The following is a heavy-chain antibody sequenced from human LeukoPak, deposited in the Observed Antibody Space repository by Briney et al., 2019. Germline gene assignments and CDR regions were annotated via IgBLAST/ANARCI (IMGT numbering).Heavy chain of an antibody. J-gene: IGHJ5*02. V-gene: IGHV1-8*01. CDR3: ARGYHDFWSGYGWFDP. D-gene: IGHD3-3*01. CDR1: GYTFTSYD. CDR2: MNPNGGNT. Sequence: GASVKVSCKASGYTFTSYDINWGRQAPEQGLGWRAWMNPNGGNTGYAQKFQGRVTMTRSTSISTAYMELSSLRSEDTAVYYCARGYHDFWSGYGWFDPWGQGTLVTVSS.